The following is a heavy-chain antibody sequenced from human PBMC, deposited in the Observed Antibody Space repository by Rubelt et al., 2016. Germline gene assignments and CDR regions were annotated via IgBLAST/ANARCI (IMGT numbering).Heavy chain of an antibody. CDR3: ARGRQLWIDVLGSWFRY. CDR2: INHSGST. V-gene: IGHV4-34*01. J-gene: IGHJ4*02. D-gene: IGHD5-18*01. Sequence: QVQLQQWGAGLSKPSETLSLTCAVYGGSFSGYYWSWIRQPPGKGLEWIGEINHSGSTNYNPSLKSRVSRSVDTSKNQFSLKLSSGNAADTAVYYWARGRQLWIDVLGSWFRYWGQGTLVTVSS. CDR1: GGSFSGYY.